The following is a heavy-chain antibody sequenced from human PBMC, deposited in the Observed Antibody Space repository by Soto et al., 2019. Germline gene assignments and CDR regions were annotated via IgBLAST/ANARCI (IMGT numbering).Heavy chain of an antibody. CDR3: ASSYSSSSKSIFFDP. CDR1: GYTFTNYA. Sequence: ASVKVSCKASGYTFTNYAMHWVRLAPGHRLEWMGWINGGDGNTNYSQKFQGRVTITRDRSASTAYMELSRLRYEDTAVYYCASSYSSSSKSIFFDPWGRGTQVTVSS. CDR2: INGGDGNT. D-gene: IGHD6-6*01. J-gene: IGHJ5*02. V-gene: IGHV1-3*01.